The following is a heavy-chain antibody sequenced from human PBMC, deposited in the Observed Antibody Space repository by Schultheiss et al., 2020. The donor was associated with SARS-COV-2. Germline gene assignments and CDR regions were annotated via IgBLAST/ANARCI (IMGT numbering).Heavy chain of an antibody. CDR3: ARLPGGSYWHFDL. V-gene: IGHV4-59*04. CDR2: IYHSGST. J-gene: IGHJ2*01. Sequence: SETLSLTCTVSGGSISSYYWSWIRQPPGKGLEWIGYIYHSGSTYYNPSLKSRVTISVDTSKNQFSLKLSSVTAADTAVYYCARLPGGSYWHFDLWGRGTLVTVSS. D-gene: IGHD2-15*01. CDR1: GGSISSYY.